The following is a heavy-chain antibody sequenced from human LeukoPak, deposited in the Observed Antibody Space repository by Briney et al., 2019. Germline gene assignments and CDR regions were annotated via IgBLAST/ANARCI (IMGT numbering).Heavy chain of an antibody. CDR3: XXXLAIKMEIMWSDAFDI. Sequence: PGGSLRLSCEASGFRFGDYAMHWVRQTPGKGLEWVSGISWNSGAIGYADSVKGRFTISRDNAKNSLYLQMNSVRPEDMALYYCXXXLAIKMEIMWSDAFDIWGQGTLVTVSS. CDR1: GFRFGDYA. V-gene: IGHV3-9*03. D-gene: IGHD2-21*01. J-gene: IGHJ3*02. CDR2: ISWNSGAI.